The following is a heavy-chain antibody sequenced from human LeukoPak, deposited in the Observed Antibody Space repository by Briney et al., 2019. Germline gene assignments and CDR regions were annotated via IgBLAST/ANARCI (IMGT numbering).Heavy chain of an antibody. CDR3: AKVYDSSGIKTAFDY. CDR1: GFTLSSYA. D-gene: IGHD3-22*01. V-gene: IGHV3-23*01. J-gene: IGHJ4*02. Sequence: PGGSLRLSCAASGFTLSSYAMSWVRQAPGKGLEWVSAISGSGGSKYYADSVKGRFTISRDNSKNTLYLQMNSLRAEDTAVYYCAKVYDSSGIKTAFDYWGQGTLVTVSS. CDR2: ISGSGGSK.